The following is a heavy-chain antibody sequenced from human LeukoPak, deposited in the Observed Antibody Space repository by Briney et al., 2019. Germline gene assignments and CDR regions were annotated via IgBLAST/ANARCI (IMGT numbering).Heavy chain of an antibody. CDR1: GGSISSSSYY. J-gene: IGHJ4*02. D-gene: IGHD3-3*01. CDR3: ARSYYDFWSGYYTFDY. CDR2: IYYSGST. V-gene: IGHV4-39*01. Sequence: SETLSLTCTVSGGSISSSSYYWGWIRQPPGKGLEWIGSIYYSGSTYYNPSLKSRVTISVDTSKNRFSLKLSSVTAADTAAYYCARSYYDFWSGYYTFDYWGQGTLVTVSS.